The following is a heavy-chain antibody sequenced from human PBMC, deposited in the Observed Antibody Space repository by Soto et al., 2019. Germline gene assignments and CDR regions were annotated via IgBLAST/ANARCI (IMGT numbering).Heavy chain of an antibody. CDR1: GGSISSGGYS. J-gene: IGHJ4*02. V-gene: IGHV4-30-2*01. Sequence: QLQLQESGSGLVKPSQTLSLTCAVSGGSISSGGYSWSWIRQPPGKGLEWIGYIYHSGSTYYNPCLKRRVTLSVDRSKNQLSLKLSSVTAADTAVYYCAAGGGLPRYYWGQGTLVTVSS. CDR3: AAGGGLPRYY. D-gene: IGHD5-12*01. CDR2: IYHSGST.